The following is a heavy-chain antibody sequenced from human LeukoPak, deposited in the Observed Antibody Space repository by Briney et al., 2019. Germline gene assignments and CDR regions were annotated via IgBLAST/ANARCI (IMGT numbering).Heavy chain of an antibody. J-gene: IGHJ4*02. Sequence: SETLSLTCTVSGGSISSGDYYWGWIRQPPGKGLEWIGSIYYSGSTYYNPSLKSRVTISVDTSKNQFSLKLSSVTAADTAVYYCARQAVLWFGELPSGFDYWGQGTLVTVSS. CDR2: IYYSGST. CDR3: ARQAVLWFGELPSGFDY. CDR1: GGSISSGDYY. D-gene: IGHD3-10*01. V-gene: IGHV4-39*01.